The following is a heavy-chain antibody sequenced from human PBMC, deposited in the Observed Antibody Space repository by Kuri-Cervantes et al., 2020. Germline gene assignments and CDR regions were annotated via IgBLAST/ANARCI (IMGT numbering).Heavy chain of an antibody. V-gene: IGHV3-74*01. D-gene: IGHD3-16*01. J-gene: IGHJ4*02. CDR3: AKGLDTYYYSYYDY. CDR2: INEDGSVT. CDR1: GLSFSVYW. Sequence: GESLKISCAASGLSFSVYWMHWVRQVPGKGLVWVSRINEDGSVTNYADSVKGRFTMSRDNAKNSLYLQMNSLRAEDTAFYYCAKGLDTYYYSYYDYWGQGTLVTVSS.